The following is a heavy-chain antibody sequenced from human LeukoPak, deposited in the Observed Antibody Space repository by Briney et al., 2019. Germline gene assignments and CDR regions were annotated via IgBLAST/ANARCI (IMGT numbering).Heavy chain of an antibody. D-gene: IGHD3-10*01. CDR1: GYTFTSYG. Sequence: ASVKVSCKASGYTFTSYGISWVRQAPGQGLEWMGWISAYNGNTNYAQKLQGRVTMTTDTSTSTAYMELRSLRSVDTAVYYCASTPFGGVFDYWGQGTLVTVSS. V-gene: IGHV1-18*04. CDR3: ASTPFGGVFDY. J-gene: IGHJ4*02. CDR2: ISAYNGNT.